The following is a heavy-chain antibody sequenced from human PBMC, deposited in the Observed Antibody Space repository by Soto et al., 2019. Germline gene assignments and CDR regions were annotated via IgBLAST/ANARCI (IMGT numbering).Heavy chain of an antibody. CDR2: ISGSGGST. CDR3: AKGFYVASSLYYLDN. J-gene: IGHJ4*02. Sequence: EVQLLESGGGLVQPGGSLRLSCAASGFTFSSYTMNWVRQTPGKGLERVSGISGSGGSTFYADSVKGRFTISRDNSKNPLYLQMNSLRAEDTAVYYCAKGFYVASSLYYLDNWGQGAVFTVSS. CDR1: GFTFSSYT. D-gene: IGHD3-10*02. V-gene: IGHV3-23*01.